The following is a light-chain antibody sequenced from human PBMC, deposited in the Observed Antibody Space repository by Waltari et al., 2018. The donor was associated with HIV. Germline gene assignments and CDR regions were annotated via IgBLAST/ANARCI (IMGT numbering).Light chain of an antibody. CDR2: EVN. J-gene: IGLJ1*01. Sequence: QSALTQPASLSGSPGQPLTIPCTGDFGGFNHVSWYQQYPGQAPNLMIYEVNNRPSGVSNRFSGSKSGNTASLTISGLQTEDEADYYCNSYTGAFGTGTKVTVL. CDR3: NSYTGA. V-gene: IGLV2-14*01. CDR1: DFGGFNH.